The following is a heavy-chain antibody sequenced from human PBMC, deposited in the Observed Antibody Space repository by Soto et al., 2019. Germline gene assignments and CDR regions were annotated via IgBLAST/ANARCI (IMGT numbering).Heavy chain of an antibody. Sequence: QVQLVESGGGVVQPGRSLRLSCAASGFTFSNYAMHWVRQAPGKGLEWVAVISYDGSNKYYADSVKGRFTISRDNSNITLYLQMNSLRSEDTAVYYCARGEYYYDSSLFDYWGQGTLVTVSS. CDR3: ARGEYYYDSSLFDY. D-gene: IGHD3-22*01. J-gene: IGHJ4*02. V-gene: IGHV3-30-3*01. CDR2: ISYDGSNK. CDR1: GFTFSNYA.